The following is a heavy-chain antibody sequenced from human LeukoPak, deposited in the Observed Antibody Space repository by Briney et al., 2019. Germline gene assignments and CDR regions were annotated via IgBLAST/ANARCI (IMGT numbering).Heavy chain of an antibody. Sequence: GGSLRLSCAASGFTFSSYAMSWVRQAPGKGLEWVSAISGSGGSTYYADSVKGRFTISRDNSKNTLYLQMNSLRAEDTAVYYCARGLYYDSSGYYRDYWGQGTLVTVSS. D-gene: IGHD3-22*01. CDR2: ISGSGGST. CDR1: GFTFSSYA. V-gene: IGHV3-23*01. J-gene: IGHJ4*02. CDR3: ARGLYYDSSGYYRDY.